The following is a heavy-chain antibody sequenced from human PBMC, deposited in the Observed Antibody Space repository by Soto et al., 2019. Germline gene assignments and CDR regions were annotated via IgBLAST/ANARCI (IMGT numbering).Heavy chain of an antibody. CDR1: GFTFSDYY. D-gene: IGHD1-7*01. J-gene: IGHJ3*02. CDR2: ISSSSSYT. CDR3: ARLLELGSAFDI. Sequence: QVQLVESGGGLVKPGGSLRLSCAASGFTFSDYYMSWIRQAPGKGLEWVSYISSSSSYTNYADSVKGRFTISRDNAKNSLYLQMNSLTAEDTAVYYCARLLELGSAFDIWGQGTMVTVSS. V-gene: IGHV3-11*06.